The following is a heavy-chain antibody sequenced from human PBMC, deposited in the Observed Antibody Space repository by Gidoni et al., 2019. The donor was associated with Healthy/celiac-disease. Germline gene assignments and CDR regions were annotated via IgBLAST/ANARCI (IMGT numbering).Heavy chain of an antibody. CDR1: GFTFSSYG. CDR2: RSYDGSNK. D-gene: IGHD1-26*01. CDR3: AKDLSGFEGDCFDY. V-gene: IGHV3-30*18. Sequence: QVQLVESGGGVVQPGRSLRLSCAASGFTFSSYGMHWVRQAPGKGLEWVAVRSYDGSNKYYADSVKGRFTISRDNSKNTLYLQMNSLRAEDTAVYYCAKDLSGFEGDCFDYWGQGTLVTVSS. J-gene: IGHJ4*02.